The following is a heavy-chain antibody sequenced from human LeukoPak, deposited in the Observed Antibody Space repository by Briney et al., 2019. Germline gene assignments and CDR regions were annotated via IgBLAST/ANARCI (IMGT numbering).Heavy chain of an antibody. Sequence: GGSLRLSCSASGFTFSSYAMHWVRQAPGKGLEYVSAISSNGGSTYYADSVKGRFTISRDNSKNTLYLQMSSLRAEDTAVYYFVEGVAARRGHFDYWGQGTLVTVSS. CDR2: ISSNGGST. CDR1: GFTFSSYA. J-gene: IGHJ4*02. V-gene: IGHV3-64D*09. CDR3: VEGVAARRGHFDY. D-gene: IGHD6-6*01.